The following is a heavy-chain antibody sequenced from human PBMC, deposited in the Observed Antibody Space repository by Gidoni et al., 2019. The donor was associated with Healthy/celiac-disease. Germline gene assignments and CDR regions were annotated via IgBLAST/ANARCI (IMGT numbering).Heavy chain of an antibody. D-gene: IGHD3-3*01. J-gene: IGHJ6*02. V-gene: IGHV3-66*02. CDR2: IYSGGST. Sequence: EVQLVESGGGLVQPGGSLRLSCAAHGFTARSNYISWVRQAPGKGLEWVSVIYSGGSTYYADSVKGRFTISRDNSKNTLYLQMNSLRAEDTAVYYCARYRAIHTYYYYYGMDVWGQGTTVTVS. CDR1: GFTARSNY. CDR3: ARYRAIHTYYYYYGMDV.